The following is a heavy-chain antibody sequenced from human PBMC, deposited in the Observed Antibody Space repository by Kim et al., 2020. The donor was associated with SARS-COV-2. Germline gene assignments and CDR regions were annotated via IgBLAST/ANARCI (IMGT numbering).Heavy chain of an antibody. CDR1: GFTFSSYG. Sequence: LSLTCAASGFTFSSYGMHWVRQAPGKGLEWVAVISYDGSNKYYADSVKGRFTISRDNSKNTLYLQMNSLRAEDTAVYYCAKGRRGSGSPSLYGMDVWGQGTTVTVSS. CDR3: AKGRRGSGSPSLYGMDV. D-gene: IGHD1-26*01. V-gene: IGHV3-30*18. J-gene: IGHJ6*02. CDR2: ISYDGSNK.